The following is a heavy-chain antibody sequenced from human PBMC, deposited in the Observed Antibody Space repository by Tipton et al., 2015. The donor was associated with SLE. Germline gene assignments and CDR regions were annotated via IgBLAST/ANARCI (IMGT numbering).Heavy chain of an antibody. J-gene: IGHJ3*02. CDR1: GITVSSNY. CDR3: AREWGYYDSSGYFDI. CDR2: IYSGGST. V-gene: IGHV3-53*05. D-gene: IGHD3-22*01. Sequence: SLRLSCAASGITVSSNYMSWVRQAPGKGLEWVSVIYSGGSTYYADSVKGRFTISRDNSKNTLYLQMNSLRAEDTAVYYCAREWGYYDSSGYFDIWGQGTMVTVSS.